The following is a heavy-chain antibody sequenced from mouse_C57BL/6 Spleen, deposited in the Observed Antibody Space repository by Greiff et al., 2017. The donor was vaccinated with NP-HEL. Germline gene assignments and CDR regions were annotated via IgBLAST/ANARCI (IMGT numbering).Heavy chain of an antibody. D-gene: IGHD2-1*01. CDR1: GYAFSSSW. CDR2: IYPGDGGT. J-gene: IGHJ2*01. CDR3: ASPLIYYGVFDY. V-gene: IGHV1-82*01. Sequence: QVQLQQSGPELVKPGASVKISCKASGYAFSSSWMNWVKQRPGKGLEWIGRIYPGDGGTNYNGKFKGKATLTADKSSSTAYMQLSSLTSEDSAVYFCASPLIYYGVFDYWGQGTTLTVSS.